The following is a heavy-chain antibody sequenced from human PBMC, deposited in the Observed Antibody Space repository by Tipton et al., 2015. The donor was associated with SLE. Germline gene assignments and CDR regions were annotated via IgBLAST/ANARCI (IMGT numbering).Heavy chain of an antibody. CDR1: GGFIRSYY. V-gene: IGHV4-59*08. Sequence: TLSLTCTVSGGFIRSYYWSWIRQPPGKGLEWIGYIYYSGSTNYNPSLKSRVTISVDPSKNQFSLKLSSVTAADTAVYYCARHIDSGNYYSALDYWGQGTLVIVSS. D-gene: IGHD3-10*01. CDR2: IYYSGST. CDR3: ARHIDSGNYYSALDY. J-gene: IGHJ4*02.